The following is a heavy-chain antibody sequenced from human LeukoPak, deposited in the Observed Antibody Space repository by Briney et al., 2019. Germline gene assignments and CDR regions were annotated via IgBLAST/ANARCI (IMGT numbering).Heavy chain of an antibody. J-gene: IGHJ6*03. CDR1: GGTFSSYA. Sequence: ASVKVSCKASGGTFSSYAISWVRQAPGQGLEWMGGIIPIFGTANYAQKFQGRVTITTDESTSTAYMELSSLRSEDTAVYYCASLYYDILTGYRAYYMDVWGKGTTVTVSS. V-gene: IGHV1-69*05. CDR2: IIPIFGTA. CDR3: ASLYYDILTGYRAYYMDV. D-gene: IGHD3-9*01.